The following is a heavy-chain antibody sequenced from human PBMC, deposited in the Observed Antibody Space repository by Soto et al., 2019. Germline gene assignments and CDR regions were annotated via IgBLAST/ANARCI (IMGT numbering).Heavy chain of an antibody. CDR2: ISYDGSNK. Sequence: QVQLVESGGGVVQPGRSLRLSCAASGFTFSSYAMHWVRQAPGKGLEWVAVISYDGSNKYYADSVKGRFTISRDNSKNTLDLKMNSLRAEDTAVYYCASDNGYSSRWYTGVGYWGQGTLVTVSS. CDR3: ASDNGYSSRWYTGVGY. V-gene: IGHV3-30-3*01. CDR1: GFTFSSYA. J-gene: IGHJ4*02. D-gene: IGHD6-13*01.